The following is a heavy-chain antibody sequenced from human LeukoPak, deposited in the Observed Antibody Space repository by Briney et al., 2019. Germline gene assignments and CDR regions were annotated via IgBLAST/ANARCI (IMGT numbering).Heavy chain of an antibody. CDR3: ARGSSSGYYIEYFQH. V-gene: IGHV1-46*01. CDR2: INPSGGST. J-gene: IGHJ1*01. D-gene: IGHD3-22*01. CDR1: GYTFTSYY. Sequence: GASVKVSCKASGYTFTSYYMHWVRQAPGQGLEWMGIINPSGGSTSYAQKLQGRVTMTRDTSTSTVYMELSSLRSEDTAVYYCARGSSSGYYIEYFQHWGQGTLVTVSS.